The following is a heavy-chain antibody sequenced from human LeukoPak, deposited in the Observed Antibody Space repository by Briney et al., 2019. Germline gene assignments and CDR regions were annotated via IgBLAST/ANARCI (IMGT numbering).Heavy chain of an antibody. CDR1: GFTFSSYS. CDR2: ISSSSSYI. CDR3: ARAPYYYGSGVDY. Sequence: PGGSLRLSCAASGFTFSSYSMNWVRQAPGKGLEWASSISSSSSYIYYADSVKGRFTSSRDNAKNSLYLQMNSLRAEDTAVYYCARAPYYYGSGVDYWGQGTLLTVSS. V-gene: IGHV3-21*01. D-gene: IGHD3-10*01. J-gene: IGHJ4*02.